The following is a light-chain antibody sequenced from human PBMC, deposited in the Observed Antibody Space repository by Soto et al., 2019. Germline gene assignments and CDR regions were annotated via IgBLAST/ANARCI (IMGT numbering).Light chain of an antibody. CDR2: GAS. CDR3: QQYNDWPPIT. V-gene: IGKV3-15*01. J-gene: IGKJ3*01. CDR1: QSVSSD. Sequence: EVVMTQSPATLSLSPGERATLSCRASQSVSSDLPWYQQKPGQAPRLLIYGASTRATDIPARFSGGGSGTEFTLTISNLQSEDFGIYYCQQYNDWPPITCGPGTKVDI.